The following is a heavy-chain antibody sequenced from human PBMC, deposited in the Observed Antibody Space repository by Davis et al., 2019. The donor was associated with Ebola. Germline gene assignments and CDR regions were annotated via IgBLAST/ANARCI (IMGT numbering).Heavy chain of an antibody. CDR2: IIPIFGTA. D-gene: IGHD4-23*01. Sequence: SVKVSCKASGDTVSSYGISWVRQAPGQGLEWSGGIIPIFGTANYAQKFQGRVTITADESTSTDYMELSSLRSEDTAVDYCAREVGDGGNGGYYYYGMDVWGQGTTVTVSS. CDR1: GDTVSSYG. J-gene: IGHJ6*02. CDR3: AREVGDGGNGGYYYYGMDV. V-gene: IGHV1-69*13.